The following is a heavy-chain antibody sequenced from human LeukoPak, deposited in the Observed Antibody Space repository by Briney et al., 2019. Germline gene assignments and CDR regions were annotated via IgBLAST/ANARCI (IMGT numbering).Heavy chain of an antibody. Sequence: GASVKVSCKASGYTFTSYGISWVRQAPGHGLEWMGWISAYNGNTNYAQKLQGRVTMTTDTSTSTAYMELRSLRSDDTAVYYCARENHGAFSYYMDVWGKGTTVTVSS. CDR1: GYTFTSYG. CDR3: ARENHGAFSYYMDV. D-gene: IGHD3-3*02. V-gene: IGHV1-18*01. J-gene: IGHJ6*03. CDR2: ISAYNGNT.